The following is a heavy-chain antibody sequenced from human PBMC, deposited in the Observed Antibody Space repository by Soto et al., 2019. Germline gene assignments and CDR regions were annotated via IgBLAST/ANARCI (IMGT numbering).Heavy chain of an antibody. D-gene: IGHD3-3*01. J-gene: IGHJ6*02. CDR1: GYTFTSYD. Sequence: SSVQVSCKASGYTFTSYDINWVRQATGQGLEWMGWMNPNSGNTGYAQKFQGRVTMTRNTSISTAYMELSSLRSEDTAVYYCARGFTIWGVVIMYYYYGMDGWGQGTTVTVSS. CDR3: ARGFTIWGVVIMYYYYGMDG. V-gene: IGHV1-8*01. CDR2: MNPNSGNT.